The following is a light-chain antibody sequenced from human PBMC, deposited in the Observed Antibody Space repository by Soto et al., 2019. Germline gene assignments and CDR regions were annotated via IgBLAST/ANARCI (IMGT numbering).Light chain of an antibody. CDR1: QSVISSY. CDR3: QQYNNWPWT. J-gene: IGKJ1*01. V-gene: IGKV3-20*01. Sequence: EIVLTQSPGTLSLTPGERATLSCRASQSVISSYLAWYQQKPGQAPTLLIYGASSRATGIPDRFSGSGSGTDFTLTISSLEPEDFAVYYCQQYNNWPWTFGQGTKVDIK. CDR2: GAS.